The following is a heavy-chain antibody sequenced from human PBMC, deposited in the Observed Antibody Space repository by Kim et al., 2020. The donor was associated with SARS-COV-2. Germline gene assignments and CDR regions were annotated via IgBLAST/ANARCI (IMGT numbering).Heavy chain of an antibody. V-gene: IGHV1-46*01. CDR2: INPSGGTS. CDR3: VREREPIRVVVAATSSFDY. J-gene: IGHJ4*02. Sequence: ASVKVSCKASGYTFSTYYMHWVRQAPGQGLEWMGMINPSGGTSRYAQKFQGRVTMTRDTSTSTVYLALSSLGSEDTAVYYCVREREPIRVVVAATSSFDYWGQGTLISVSS. CDR1: GYTFSTYY. D-gene: IGHD2-15*01.